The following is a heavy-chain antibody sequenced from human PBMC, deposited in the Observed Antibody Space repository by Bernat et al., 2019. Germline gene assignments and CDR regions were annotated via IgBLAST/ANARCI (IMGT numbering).Heavy chain of an antibody. J-gene: IGHJ3*02. D-gene: IGHD1-26*01. CDR1: GGSISSSSYY. CDR2: IYYSGST. Sequence: QLQLQESGPGLVKPLETLSLTCTVSGGSISSSSYYWGWIRQPPGKGLEWIGSIYYSGSTYYNPSLKSRVTISVDTSKNQFSLKLSSVTAADTAVYYCARRYSGSYLDAFDIWGQGTMVTVSS. V-gene: IGHV4-39*01. CDR3: ARRYSGSYLDAFDI.